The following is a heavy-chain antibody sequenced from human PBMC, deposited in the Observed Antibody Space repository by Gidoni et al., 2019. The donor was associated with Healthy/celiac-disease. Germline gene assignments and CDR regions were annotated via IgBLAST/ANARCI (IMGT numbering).Heavy chain of an antibody. CDR2: INHSGST. CDR3: ARGAIWFGELSIARGWFDP. Sequence: QVQLHQWVAGLLKPSETLSLTCAVYGGSFSRYYWCWIRQPPGKGLEWIGEINHSGSTNYNPSLKSRVTISVDTSKNQFSLKLSSVTAAETAVYYCARGAIWFGELSIARGWFDPWGQGTLVTVSS. J-gene: IGHJ5*02. D-gene: IGHD3-10*01. V-gene: IGHV4-34*01. CDR1: GGSFSRYY.